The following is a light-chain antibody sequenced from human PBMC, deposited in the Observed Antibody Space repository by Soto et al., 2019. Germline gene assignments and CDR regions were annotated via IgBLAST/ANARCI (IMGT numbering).Light chain of an antibody. CDR3: QQYNSYPYT. J-gene: IGKJ5*01. CDR1: QSISSW. V-gene: IGKV1-5*03. Sequence: DIQMTQSPSTLSASVGDRVTITCRASQSISSWLAWYQQKPGKAPKLLIYKASSLESGVPSRFSGSGSGTEFTLTVSSLQPDDFATYYCQQYNSYPYTFGQGTRLEIK. CDR2: KAS.